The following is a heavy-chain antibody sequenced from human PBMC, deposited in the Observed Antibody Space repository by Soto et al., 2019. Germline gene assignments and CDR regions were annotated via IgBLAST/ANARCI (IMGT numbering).Heavy chain of an antibody. CDR3: ATDGSNGGSFDS. D-gene: IGHD2-8*01. CDR1: GYAFASYG. V-gene: IGHV1-18*01. Sequence: GASVDVSWAARGYAFASYGRSWVRQAPGQGLEWMGWISAYNGNTNYAQWLQDRVTMTTDSYTSTAYMELRSLRSDDTAVYHCATDGSNGGSFDSWGQGTLVTVS. CDR2: ISAYNGNT. J-gene: IGHJ4*02.